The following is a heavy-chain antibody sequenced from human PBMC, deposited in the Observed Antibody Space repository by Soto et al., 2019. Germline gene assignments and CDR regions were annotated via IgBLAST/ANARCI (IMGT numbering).Heavy chain of an antibody. CDR3: ARKKGDTFDI. CDR1: GFTFSSYT. Sequence: GGSLRLSCAASGFTFSSYTMNWVRQAPGKGLEWVSFISSSGTYTYYADSLKGRFTISRDNAKDSLYLQMNSLGAEDTAVYYCARKKGDTFDIWGQGTMVTVSS. J-gene: IGHJ3*02. V-gene: IGHV3-21*01. CDR2: ISSSGTYT.